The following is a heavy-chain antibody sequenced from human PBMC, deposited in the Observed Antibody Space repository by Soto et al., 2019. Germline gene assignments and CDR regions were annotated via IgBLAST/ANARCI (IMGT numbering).Heavy chain of an antibody. CDR3: ARHAGNSWKGDYFDY. CDR2: IDPNDSQT. Sequence: GESLKISCQASGYSFSSSWIGWVGQMPGKGLEWMGIIDPNDSQTIYSPSFQGQVTISADKSIDTAYLQWSSLKTSDTAMYYCARHAGNSWKGDYFDYWGQGALVTVSS. D-gene: IGHD6-13*01. CDR1: GYSFSSSW. J-gene: IGHJ4*02. V-gene: IGHV5-51*01.